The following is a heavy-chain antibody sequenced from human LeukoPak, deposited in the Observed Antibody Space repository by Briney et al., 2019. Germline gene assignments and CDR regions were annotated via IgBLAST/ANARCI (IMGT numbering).Heavy chain of an antibody. V-gene: IGHV3-23*01. CDR1: GFTFSRYV. CDR3: AKRAYGSGNNYFDY. J-gene: IGHJ4*02. Sequence: PGGSLRLSCAASGFTFSRYVMSWVRQAPGKGLEWVSVISGGGGSTYDADSVKGRFTISRDNSKNTLYLQMNSLRAKDTAVYYCAKRAYGSGNNYFDYWGQGTLVTVSS. D-gene: IGHD3-10*01. CDR2: ISGGGGST.